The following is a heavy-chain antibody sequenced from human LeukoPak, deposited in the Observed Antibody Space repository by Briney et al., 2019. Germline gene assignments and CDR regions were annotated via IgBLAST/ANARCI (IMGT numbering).Heavy chain of an antibody. D-gene: IGHD3-22*01. J-gene: IGHJ4*02. V-gene: IGHV4-34*01. Sequence: SETLSLTCAVYGGSFSGYYWSWIRQPPGKGLEWIGEINHSGSTNYNPSLKSRVTISVDTSKNQFSLKLSSVTAADTAVYYCARFGYYDSSGYYFDYWGQGTLVTVSS. CDR2: INHSGST. CDR1: GGSFSGYY. CDR3: ARFGYYDSSGYYFDY.